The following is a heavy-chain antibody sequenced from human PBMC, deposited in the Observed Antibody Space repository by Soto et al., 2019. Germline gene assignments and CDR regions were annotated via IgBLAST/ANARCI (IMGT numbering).Heavy chain of an antibody. D-gene: IGHD3-9*01. J-gene: IGHJ4*02. CDR3: AKDQTLRYFDWLPYFDY. Sequence: ASVKVSCKVSGYTLTELSMHWVRQAPGKGLEWMGGFDPEDGETIYAQKFQGRVTMTEDTSTDTAYMELSSLRSEDTAVYYCAKDQTLRYFDWLPYFDYWGQGTPVTVSS. CDR1: GYTLTELS. CDR2: FDPEDGET. V-gene: IGHV1-24*01.